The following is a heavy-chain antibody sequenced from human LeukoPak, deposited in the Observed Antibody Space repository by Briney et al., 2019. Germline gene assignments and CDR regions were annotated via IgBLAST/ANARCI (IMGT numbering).Heavy chain of an antibody. CDR1: GGSVSNYY. CDR3: ARDQARFLEWLYAIDY. CDR2: IYYTET. Sequence: SETLSLTCTVSGGSVSNYYWSWIRQSPGKGLEWIGYIYYTETSYNPSLKSRVTISADTSKNQFSLKLYSVTAADTAVYYCARDQARFLEWLYAIDYWGQGTLVTVSS. V-gene: IGHV4-59*02. J-gene: IGHJ4*02. D-gene: IGHD3-3*01.